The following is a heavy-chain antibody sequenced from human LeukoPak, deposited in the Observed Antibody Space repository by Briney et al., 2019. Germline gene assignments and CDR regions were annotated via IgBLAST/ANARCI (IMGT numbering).Heavy chain of an antibody. CDR2: INHSGST. J-gene: IGHJ3*02. CDR3: ARLRAFDI. V-gene: IGHV4-34*01. CDR1: GGSFSGYY. Sequence: SETLSLTCAVYGGSFSGYYCSWIRQPPGEGLEWIGEINHSGSTNYNPSLKSRVTISVDTSKNQFSLKLSSVTAADTAVYYCARLRAFDIWGQGTMVTVSS.